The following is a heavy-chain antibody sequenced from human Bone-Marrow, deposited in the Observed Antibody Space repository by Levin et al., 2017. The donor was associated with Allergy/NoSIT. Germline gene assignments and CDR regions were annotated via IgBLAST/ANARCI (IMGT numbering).Heavy chain of an antibody. Sequence: SETLSLTCTVSRGSISDYYLTWVRQPPGKGLEWIGYIHFSGSTEYRSSLKSRITITIDTPRKQFSLKLTSVTAADPGFYYCGSSSGNYWRGAIDLWGQGTMVIVSA. J-gene: IGHJ3*01. V-gene: IGHV4-59*01. CDR2: IHFSGST. D-gene: IGHD4-23*01. CDR3: GSSSGNYWRGAIDL. CDR1: RGSISDYY.